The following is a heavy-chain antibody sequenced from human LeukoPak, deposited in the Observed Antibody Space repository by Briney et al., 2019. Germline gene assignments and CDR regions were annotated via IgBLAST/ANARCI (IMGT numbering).Heavy chain of an antibody. CDR2: IIPILGIA. CDR3: ARDTPSAYSSSSPPSY. J-gene: IGHJ4*02. Sequence: SVKVSCKASGGTFSSYAISWVRQAPGQGLEWMGRIIPILGIANYAQKFQGRVTITADKSTSTAYMELSSLRSEDTAVYYCARDTPSAYSSSSPPSYWGQGTLVTVSS. V-gene: IGHV1-69*04. CDR1: GGTFSSYA. D-gene: IGHD6-6*01.